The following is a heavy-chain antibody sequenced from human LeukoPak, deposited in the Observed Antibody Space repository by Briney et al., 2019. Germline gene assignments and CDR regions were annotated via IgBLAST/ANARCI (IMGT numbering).Heavy chain of an antibody. V-gene: IGHV4-59*12. CDR3: ARDYCSSTSCYDAFDI. D-gene: IGHD2-2*01. J-gene: IGHJ3*02. CDR2: IYYSGST. CDR1: GGSISSYY. Sequence: SETLSLTCIVSGGSISSYYWSWIRQPPGKGLEWIGYIYYSGSTNYNPSLKSRVTISVDTSKKQFSLKLSSVTAADTAVYYCARDYCSSTSCYDAFDIWGQGTMVTVSS.